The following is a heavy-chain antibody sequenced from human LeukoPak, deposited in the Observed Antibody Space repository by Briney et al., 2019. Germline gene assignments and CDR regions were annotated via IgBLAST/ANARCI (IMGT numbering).Heavy chain of an antibody. CDR1: GFTFSSYW. D-gene: IGHD3-3*01. V-gene: IGHV3-74*01. Sequence: PGGSLRLSCAASGFTFSSYWMHWVRQPPGKGLVWVSRINSDGSSTSYAGSGKGRFTISRDNAKNTLYLQMNSLRAEDTAVYYCALGDDFWSGYYTLDYWGQGTLVTVSS. J-gene: IGHJ4*02. CDR3: ALGDDFWSGYYTLDY. CDR2: INSDGSST.